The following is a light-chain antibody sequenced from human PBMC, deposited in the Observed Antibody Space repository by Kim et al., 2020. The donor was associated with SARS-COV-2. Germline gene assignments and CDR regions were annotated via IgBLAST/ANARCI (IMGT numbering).Light chain of an antibody. Sequence: SPGERATLSYRAVQTINRNHLAWYQQRVGQAPRLLIHGASSRATDIPDRFSGSGSGTDFTLTITKLDPEDFAVYYCQQYGSPPRTFGQGTKVDIK. J-gene: IGKJ1*01. CDR2: GAS. V-gene: IGKV3-20*01. CDR3: QQYGSPPRT. CDR1: QTINRNH.